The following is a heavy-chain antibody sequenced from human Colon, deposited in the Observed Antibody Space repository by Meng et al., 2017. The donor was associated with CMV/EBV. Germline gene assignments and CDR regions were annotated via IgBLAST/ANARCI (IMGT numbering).Heavy chain of an antibody. CDR2: INPDSGDT. V-gene: IGHV1-2*02. J-gene: IGHJ3*02. CDR1: GYTLTDYY. Sequence: QVQLVQPGDEVKKPVASVKVSCKASGYTLTDYYIHWVRQAPGQGLEWVGWINPDSGDTRFAQRFQGRVTMTRDTSINTVYMDLSNLRPDDTAVYYCARDGGQTGKNTFDIWGQGTMVTVSS. CDR3: ARDGGQTGKNTFDI. D-gene: IGHD3-16*01.